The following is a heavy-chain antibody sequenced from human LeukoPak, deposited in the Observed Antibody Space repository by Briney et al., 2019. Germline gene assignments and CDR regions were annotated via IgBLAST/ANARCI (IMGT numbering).Heavy chain of an antibody. CDR2: ISYDGSNK. Sequence: GRSLRLSCAASGFTFSSYAMHWVRQAPGKGLEWVAVISYDGSNKYYADSVKGRFTISRDNSKNTLYLQMNSLRAEDTAVYYCARALPRYCSGGSCDRTIDYWGQGTLVTVSS. CDR1: GFTFSSYA. D-gene: IGHD2-15*01. V-gene: IGHV3-30*04. CDR3: ARALPRYCSGGSCDRTIDY. J-gene: IGHJ4*02.